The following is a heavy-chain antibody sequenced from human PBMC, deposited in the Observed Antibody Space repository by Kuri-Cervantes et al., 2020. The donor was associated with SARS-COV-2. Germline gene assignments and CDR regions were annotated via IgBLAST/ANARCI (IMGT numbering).Heavy chain of an antibody. D-gene: IGHD1-26*01. CDR3: ARVLFVWELNNWFDP. CDR2: ISAYNGNT. V-gene: IGHV1-18*01. J-gene: IGHJ5*02. CDR1: GYTLTELS. Sequence: ASVKVSCKVSGYTLTELSMHWVRQAPGQGLEWMGWISAYNGNTNYAQKLQGRVAMTTDTSTSTAYMELRSLRSDDTAVYYCARVLFVWELNNWFDPWGQGTLVTVSS.